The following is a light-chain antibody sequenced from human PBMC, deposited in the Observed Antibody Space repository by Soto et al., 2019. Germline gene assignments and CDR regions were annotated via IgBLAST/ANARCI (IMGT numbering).Light chain of an antibody. J-gene: IGKJ2*01. Sequence: DIQMTQSPSSLSASVGDRVTITCRASQTISGYLNWYQQKPGKAPKFLISVASSLQSGVPSRFTGRGSVTECTLTISSLQPEDFATYFCQQSDSAPYTFGQGTKL. CDR3: QQSDSAPYT. CDR1: QTISGY. V-gene: IGKV1-39*01. CDR2: VAS.